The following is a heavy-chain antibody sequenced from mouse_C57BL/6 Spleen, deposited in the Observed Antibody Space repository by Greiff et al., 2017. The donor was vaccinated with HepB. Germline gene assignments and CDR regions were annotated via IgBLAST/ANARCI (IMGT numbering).Heavy chain of an antibody. J-gene: IGHJ3*01. CDR1: GYSITSGYY. D-gene: IGHD1-1*01. Sequence: DVKLQESGPGLVKPSQSLSLTCSVTGYSITSGYYWNWIRQFPGNKLEWMGYISYDGSNNYNPSLKNRISITRDTSKNQFFLKLNSVTTEDTATYYCAKGTNYEGFAYWGQGTLVTVSA. CDR2: ISYDGSN. CDR3: AKGTNYEGFAY. V-gene: IGHV3-6*01.